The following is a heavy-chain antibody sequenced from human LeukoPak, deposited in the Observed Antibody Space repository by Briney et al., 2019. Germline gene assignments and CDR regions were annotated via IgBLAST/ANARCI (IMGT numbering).Heavy chain of an antibody. D-gene: IGHD3-10*01. V-gene: IGHV3-53*01. CDR3: AKDQTYYYGSGSYGDY. CDR1: GFIVSSHY. Sequence: GGSLRLSCAVSGFIVSSHYMTWVRQAPGKGLQWVSVIYTGGSTYYADSVKGRFTISRQNSKNMLYLQMNSLRAEDTAVYYCAKDQTYYYGSGSYGDYWGQGTLVTVSS. CDR2: IYTGGST. J-gene: IGHJ4*02.